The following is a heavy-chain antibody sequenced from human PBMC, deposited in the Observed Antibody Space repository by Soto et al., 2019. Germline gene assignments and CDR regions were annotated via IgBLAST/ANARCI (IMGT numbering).Heavy chain of an antibody. V-gene: IGHV3-7*05. CDR3: ASLILYYYDSSGYYQNDAFDI. J-gene: IGHJ3*02. D-gene: IGHD3-22*01. CDR2: IKQDGSEK. CDR1: GLTFSSYW. Sequence: PGGSLRLSCAASGLTFSSYWMSWVRQAPGKGLEWVANIKQDGSEKYYVDSVKGRFTISRDNAKNSLYLQMNSLRAEDTAVYYCASLILYYYDSSGYYQNDAFDIWGQGTMVTVSS.